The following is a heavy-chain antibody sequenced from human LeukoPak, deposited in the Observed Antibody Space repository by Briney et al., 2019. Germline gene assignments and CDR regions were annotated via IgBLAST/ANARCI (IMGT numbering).Heavy chain of an antibody. Sequence: GGSLRLSSAASGFTFSSYAMSWVRQAPGKGLEWVSAISGSGGSTYYADSVKGRFTISRDNSKNTLYLQMNSLRAEDTAVYYCATFRGLIAVAGGTFDYWGQGTLVTVSS. CDR3: ATFRGLIAVAGGTFDY. D-gene: IGHD6-19*01. V-gene: IGHV3-23*01. J-gene: IGHJ4*02. CDR2: ISGSGGST. CDR1: GFTFSSYA.